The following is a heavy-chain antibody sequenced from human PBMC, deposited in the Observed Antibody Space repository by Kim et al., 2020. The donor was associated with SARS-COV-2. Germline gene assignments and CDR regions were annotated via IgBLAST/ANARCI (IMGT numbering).Heavy chain of an antibody. Sequence: GGSLRLSCAASGFTFSSYAMHWVRQAPGKGLEWVAVISYDGSNKYYADSVKGRFTISRDNSKNTLYLQMNSLRAEDTAVYYCARGDSGAGTIQHWGQGTLVTVSS. CDR2: ISYDGSNK. D-gene: IGHD3-9*01. J-gene: IGHJ1*01. CDR1: GFTFSSYA. CDR3: ARGDSGAGTIQH. V-gene: IGHV3-30-3*01.